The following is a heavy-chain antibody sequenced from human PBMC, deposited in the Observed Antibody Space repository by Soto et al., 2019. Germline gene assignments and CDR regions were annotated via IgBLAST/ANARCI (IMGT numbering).Heavy chain of an antibody. V-gene: IGHV3-23*01. CDR3: AKDFVGVRADAFAS. CDR2: IRGSGGST. D-gene: IGHD3-10*01. J-gene: IGHJ3*02. Sequence: GGSLRLSCAASGFTFSSYAMSWVRQAPGKGLEWVSSIRGSGGSTYYADSVKGRFTISRDNSKNTLYVQMNSLRAEDTAVYYCAKDFVGVRADAFASWGQGTRGPVSS. CDR1: GFTFSSYA.